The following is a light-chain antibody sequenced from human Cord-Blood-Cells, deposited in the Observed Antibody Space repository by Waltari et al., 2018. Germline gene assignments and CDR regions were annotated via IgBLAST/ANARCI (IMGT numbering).Light chain of an antibody. Sequence: QSVLTQPPSASGTPGQRVTISCSGSSSNIGSNYVHWYKKIPGTAPKLLVYWNKRRPAGVPDRFSGSKSGTSSALAIGGLRSDDEADYYCAAWDDSLSGVVFGGGTKLTVL. V-gene: IGLV1-47*01. CDR3: AAWDDSLSGVV. J-gene: IGLJ2*01. CDR1: SSNIGSNY. CDR2: WNK.